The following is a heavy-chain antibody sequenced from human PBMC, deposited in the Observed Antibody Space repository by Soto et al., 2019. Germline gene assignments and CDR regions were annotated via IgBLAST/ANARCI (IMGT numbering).Heavy chain of an antibody. CDR3: ARDLDSSGFLDY. CDR1: GFTFSSYA. V-gene: IGHV3-30-3*01. CDR2: ISYDGSNK. Sequence: QVQLVESGGGVVQPGRSLRLSCAASGFTFSSYAMHWVRQAPGKGLEWVAVISYDGSNKYYADSVKGRFTISRDNSKNTLYLQMNSLRAEDMAVYYCARDLDSSGFLDYWGQGTLVTVSS. D-gene: IGHD3-22*01. J-gene: IGHJ4*02.